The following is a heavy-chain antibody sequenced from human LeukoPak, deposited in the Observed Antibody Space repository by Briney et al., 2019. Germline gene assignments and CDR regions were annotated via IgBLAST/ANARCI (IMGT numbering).Heavy chain of an antibody. CDR2: ISGSSNTI. CDR3: ARDLYDRATDY. D-gene: IGHD2-8*01. CDR1: GFTFSSYS. Sequence: GGSLRLSCAASGFTFSSYSMNWVRQAPGKGLEWVSYISGSSNTIYHADSVKGRFTISRDNAKNSLYLQMNSLRGEDTAVYFCARDLYDRATDYWGQGTLVTVSS. V-gene: IGHV3-48*01. J-gene: IGHJ4*02.